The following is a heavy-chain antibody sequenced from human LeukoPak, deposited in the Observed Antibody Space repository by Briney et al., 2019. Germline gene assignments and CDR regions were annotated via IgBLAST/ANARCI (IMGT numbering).Heavy chain of an antibody. J-gene: IGHJ6*03. Sequence: ASVKVSCKASGYTFTSYDINWVRQATGQGLEWMGWMNPNSGNTGYAQKFQGRVTITRNTPISTAYMELNSLRSEDTAVYYCARGPGYSNYGVAYYYYLDVWGKGTTVTVSS. V-gene: IGHV1-8*03. CDR3: ARGPGYSNYGVAYYYYLDV. D-gene: IGHD4-11*01. CDR2: MNPNSGNT. CDR1: GYTFTSYD.